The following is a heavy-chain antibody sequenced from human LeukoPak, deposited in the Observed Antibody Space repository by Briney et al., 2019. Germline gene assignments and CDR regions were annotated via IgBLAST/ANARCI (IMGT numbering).Heavy chain of an antibody. J-gene: IGHJ4*02. CDR3: ARDKGYGSGSYSDY. V-gene: IGHV3-21*01. D-gene: IGHD3-10*01. CDR2: ISSSSSYI. CDR1: GFTFSSYS. Sequence: RGSLRLSCAASGFTFSSYSMNWVRQAPGKGLVWVSSISSSSSYIYYADSVKGRFTISRDNAKNSLYLQMNSLRAEDTAVYYCARDKGYGSGSYSDYWGQGTLVTVSS.